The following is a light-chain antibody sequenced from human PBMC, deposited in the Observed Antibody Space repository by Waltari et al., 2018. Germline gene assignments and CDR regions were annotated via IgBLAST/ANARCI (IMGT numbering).Light chain of an antibody. Sequence: IRVTQAPISGPATTGNRGNNTCRPSQAISSYLAWYQQKAGKAPKLLIYASSTLQSGVPSRFSGSGSGTNFTLTIGCLQSEDFATYFCQQYYGDPLTFGGGTKVEI. CDR2: ASS. CDR1: QAISSY. J-gene: IGKJ4*01. CDR3: QQYYGDPLT. V-gene: IGKV1-8*01.